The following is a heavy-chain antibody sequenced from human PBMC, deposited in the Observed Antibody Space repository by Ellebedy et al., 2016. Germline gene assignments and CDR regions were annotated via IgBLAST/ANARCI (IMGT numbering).Heavy chain of an antibody. Sequence: ASVKVSCKASGYTFSTYDINWVRQATGQGLEWMGWMNPNSGNTDCAQKFQGRVTMTRSPSISTAYMELSSLTSEDTAVYFCARGFMGATEGGVYYWGQGTLVTVSS. CDR2: MNPNSGNT. J-gene: IGHJ4*02. D-gene: IGHD1-26*01. CDR1: GYTFSTYD. CDR3: ARGFMGATEGGVYY. V-gene: IGHV1-8*01.